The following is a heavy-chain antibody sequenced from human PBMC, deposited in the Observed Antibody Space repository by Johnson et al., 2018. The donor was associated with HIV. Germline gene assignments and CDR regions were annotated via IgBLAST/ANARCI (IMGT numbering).Heavy chain of an antibody. CDR1: GFTFSDYY. CDR2: ISSSGSSR. Sequence: VQLVESGGGLVKPGGSLRLSCAASGFTFSDYYMSWIRQAPWKGLEWVSYISSSGSSRYYADSVKGRFTVSRDNAKNSLYLQTNSLRADDTAVYYCARGLWLTPDVFDFWGQGTMVTVSS. D-gene: IGHD3-16*01. V-gene: IGHV3-11*04. CDR3: ARGLWLTPDVFDF. J-gene: IGHJ3*01.